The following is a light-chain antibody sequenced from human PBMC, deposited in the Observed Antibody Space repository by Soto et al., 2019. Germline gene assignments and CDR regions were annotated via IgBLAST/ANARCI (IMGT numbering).Light chain of an antibody. J-gene: IGKJ5*01. CDR1: QDITNY. Sequence: DIQMTQSPSSLSAFVGDRVTIICQASQDITNYLNWYQQKPGKAPNLLIHDSSNLETGVPSRFSGSGTGTYFSFTISSLQPEDIATYYCQQYDTLPLTFGQGTRLEIK. V-gene: IGKV1-33*01. CDR3: QQYDTLPLT. CDR2: DSS.